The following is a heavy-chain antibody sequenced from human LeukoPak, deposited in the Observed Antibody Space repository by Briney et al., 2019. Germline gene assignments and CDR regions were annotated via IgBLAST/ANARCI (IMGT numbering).Heavy chain of an antibody. J-gene: IGHJ3*02. V-gene: IGHV3-21*01. CDR3: ARETVGAFDI. CDR1: GFTFSSYS. CDR2: ISSSSSYI. Sequence: GGSLRLSCAASGFTFSSYSMNWVRQAPGKGLEWVSSISSSSSYIYYADPVRGRFTISRDNSKNTLYLQMNSLRAEDTAVYYCARETVGAFDIWGQGTMVTVSS.